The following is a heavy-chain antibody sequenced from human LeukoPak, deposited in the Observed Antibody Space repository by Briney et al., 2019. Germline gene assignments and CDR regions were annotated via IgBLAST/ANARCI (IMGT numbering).Heavy chain of an antibody. J-gene: IGHJ4*02. D-gene: IGHD6-19*01. CDR3: ARDAVAGKTYFDY. CDR2: IYSGGST. V-gene: IGHV3-53*01. Sequence: GGSLRLSCAASGFTVSSNYMSWVRQAPGKGLEWVSVIYSGGSTYYADSVKGRFTISRDNSKNTLYLQMDSLRAEDTAVYYCARDAVAGKTYFDYWGQGTLVTVSS. CDR1: GFTVSSNY.